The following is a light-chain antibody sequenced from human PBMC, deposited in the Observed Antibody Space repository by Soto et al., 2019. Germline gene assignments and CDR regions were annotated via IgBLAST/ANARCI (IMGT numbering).Light chain of an antibody. J-gene: IGKJ5*01. CDR2: GAS. CDR1: QSLASN. Sequence: EIVMTQSPATLSVSPGERATLSCRASQSLASNLAWYQQKPGQAPRLLIYGASTRATGIPARFSGNGSGTEFTLTISRLQSEDFAVYCCQQYNDWPPITFGKGTRLEIK. CDR3: QQYNDWPPIT. V-gene: IGKV3-15*01.